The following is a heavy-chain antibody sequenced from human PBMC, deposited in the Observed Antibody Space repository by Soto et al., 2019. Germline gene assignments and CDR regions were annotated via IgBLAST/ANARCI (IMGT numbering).Heavy chain of an antibody. CDR3: ARNRGNYYYYGMDV. J-gene: IGHJ6*02. Sequence: QVQLVQSGAEVKKPGASVKVSCKASGYTLTNYAMHWVRQAPGQRLEWMGWNIPIFGTANYAQKFQGRVTITADESTSTAYMELSSLRSEDTAVYYCARNRGNYYYYGMDVWGQGTTVTVSS. CDR1: GYTLTNYA. CDR2: NIPIFGTA. V-gene: IGHV1-69*13. D-gene: IGHD3-16*01.